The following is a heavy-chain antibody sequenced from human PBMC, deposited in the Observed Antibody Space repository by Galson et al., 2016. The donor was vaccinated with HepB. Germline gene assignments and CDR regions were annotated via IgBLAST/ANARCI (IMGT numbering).Heavy chain of an antibody. J-gene: IGHJ6*02. Sequence: SLRLSCAASGFSISSYSMNWVRQAPGKGLEWVSYIRSDGGPTHYADSVKGRFTISRDSGKNSLYLQMHSLRAEDAAIYYCARAFRRIAARLSFDYYFGMDVWGRGTTVTVSS. CDR2: IRSDGGPT. CDR1: GFSISSYS. CDR3: ARAFRRIAARLSFDYYFGMDV. V-gene: IGHV3-48*03. D-gene: IGHD6-6*01.